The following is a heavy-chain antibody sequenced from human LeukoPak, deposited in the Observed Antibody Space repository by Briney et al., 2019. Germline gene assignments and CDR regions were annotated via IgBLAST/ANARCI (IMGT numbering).Heavy chain of an antibody. CDR3: AKAYVDTTYFDS. V-gene: IGHV3-23*01. CDR1: GFTFKSYA. Sequence: GGSLRLSCSASGFTFKSYAMHWVRQAPGKGLEWVSAISGSGDTTYSADSVRGRFTISRDNSKNTLFLQMNSLRAEDTAVYYCAKAYVDTTYFDSWGQGTLVTVSS. CDR2: ISGSGDTT. J-gene: IGHJ4*02. D-gene: IGHD5-18*01.